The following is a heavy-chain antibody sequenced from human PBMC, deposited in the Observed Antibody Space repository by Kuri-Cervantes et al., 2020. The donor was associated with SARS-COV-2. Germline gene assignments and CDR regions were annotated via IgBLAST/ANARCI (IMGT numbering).Heavy chain of an antibody. Sequence: ESLKISCAVYGGSFSGYYWSWIRQPPGKGLEWIGEINHSGSTNYNPSLKSRVTVSVDTSKNQFSLKLSSVTAADTAVYYCARHALVGATLTWYFDYWGQGTLVTVSS. CDR1: GGSFSGYY. CDR2: INHSGST. V-gene: IGHV4-34*01. J-gene: IGHJ4*02. CDR3: ARHALVGATLTWYFDY. D-gene: IGHD1-26*01.